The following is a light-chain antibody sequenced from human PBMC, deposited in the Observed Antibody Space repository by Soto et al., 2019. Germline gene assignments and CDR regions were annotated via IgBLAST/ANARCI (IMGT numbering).Light chain of an antibody. V-gene: IGLV2-14*01. Sequence: QSALTQPASVSGSPGQSITISCTGTSSDVGGYNYVSWYQQHPGKAPKLMIYEVINRPSGVSNRFSGSKSGNTASLTISGLQAEDEADYYCCSYAGSSTFRVFGGGTKLTVL. J-gene: IGLJ2*01. CDR1: SSDVGGYNY. CDR2: EVI. CDR3: CSYAGSSTFRV.